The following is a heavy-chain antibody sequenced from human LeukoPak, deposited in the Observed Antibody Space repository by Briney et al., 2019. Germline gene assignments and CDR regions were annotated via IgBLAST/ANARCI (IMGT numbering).Heavy chain of an antibody. V-gene: IGHV4-39*01. Sequence: SETLSLTCSVSGGSISSHYWSWIRQPPGKGLEWIGSIYYSGSTYYNPSLKSRVTISVDTSKNQFSLKLSSVTAADTAVYYCASPYCSGGSCDHYYYGMDVWGQGTTVTVSS. CDR2: IYYSGST. CDR3: ASPYCSGGSCDHYYYGMDV. J-gene: IGHJ6*02. D-gene: IGHD2-15*01. CDR1: GGSISSHY.